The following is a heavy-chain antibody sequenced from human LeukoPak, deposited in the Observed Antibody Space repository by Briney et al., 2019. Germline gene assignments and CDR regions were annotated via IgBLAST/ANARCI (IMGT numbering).Heavy chain of an antibody. CDR1: GFTLDDYA. J-gene: IGHJ4*02. CDR2: ISGDGGST. V-gene: IGHV3-43*02. Sequence: GGSLRLSCAASGFTLDDYAMDWVRQAPGKGLEWVYLISGDGGSTYYADSVKGRFTISRDNSKNSLYLQMNSLRTEDTALYYCAKDLLYSNGWSAPDYWGQGTLVTVSS. CDR3: AKDLLYSNGWSAPDY. D-gene: IGHD6-19*01.